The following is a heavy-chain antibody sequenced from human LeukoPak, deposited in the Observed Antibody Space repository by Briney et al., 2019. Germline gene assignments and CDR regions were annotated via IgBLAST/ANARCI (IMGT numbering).Heavy chain of an antibody. CDR2: ISSSSSTI. D-gene: IGHD5-12*01. CDR3: ARTKGWLAGYYYYYMDV. Sequence: GGSLRLSCAASGFTFSSYSMNWVRQAPGKGLEWVSYISSSSSTIYYADSVKGRFTISRDNAKNSLYLQMNSLRAEDTAVYYCARTKGWLAGYYYYYMDVWGKGTTVTVSS. CDR1: GFTFSSYS. V-gene: IGHV3-48*04. J-gene: IGHJ6*03.